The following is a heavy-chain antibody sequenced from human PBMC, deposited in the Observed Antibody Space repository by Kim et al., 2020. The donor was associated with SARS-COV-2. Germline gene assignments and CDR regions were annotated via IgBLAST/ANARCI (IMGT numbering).Heavy chain of an antibody. Sequence: GGSLRLSCAASGFTFSSNYMTWVRQAPGKGLEWVSVIYRDGATKYADSVKGRFTISRDNPKNTLYLQMNSLRAEDTAVYFCARDQYDSSGYYYYGLDVW. CDR1: GFTFSSNY. V-gene: IGHV3-53*01. D-gene: IGHD3-22*01. CDR2: IYRDGAT. J-gene: IGHJ6*01. CDR3: ARDQYDSSGYYYYGLDV.